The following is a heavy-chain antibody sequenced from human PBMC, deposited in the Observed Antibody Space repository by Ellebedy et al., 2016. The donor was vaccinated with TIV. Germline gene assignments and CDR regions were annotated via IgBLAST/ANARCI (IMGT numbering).Heavy chain of an antibody. Sequence: AASVTVSCKASGGSFRNYGISWVRQAPGQGLEWLGGIIPLLDIANYAQRFQGRVKITADTSTRTAYMELSSLRSEDTAVYYCARLPESGNNQVLYYMDVWGKGTTVTVSS. CDR2: IIPLLDIA. V-gene: IGHV1-69*10. J-gene: IGHJ6*03. D-gene: IGHD5-18*01. CDR3: ARLPESGNNQVLYYMDV. CDR1: GGSFRNYG.